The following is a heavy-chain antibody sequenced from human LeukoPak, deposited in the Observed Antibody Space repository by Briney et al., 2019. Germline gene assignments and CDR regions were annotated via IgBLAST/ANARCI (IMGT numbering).Heavy chain of an antibody. CDR3: AGSFYGSGSSNIPPNWFDP. D-gene: IGHD3-10*01. CDR1: GITLSNYG. V-gene: IGHV3-23*01. Sequence: GGSLRLSCAVSGITLSNYGMSWVRQAPGKGLEWVAGISGSGGTTNYADSVKGRFTISRDNPKNTLFLHMNSLRAEDTAVYYCAGSFYGSGSSNIPPNWFDPWGQGTLVTVSS. J-gene: IGHJ5*02. CDR2: ISGSGGTT.